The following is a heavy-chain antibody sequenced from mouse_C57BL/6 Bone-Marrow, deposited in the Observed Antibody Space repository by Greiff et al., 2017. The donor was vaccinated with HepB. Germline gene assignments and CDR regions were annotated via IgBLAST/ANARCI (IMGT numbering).Heavy chain of an antibody. V-gene: IGHV1-82*01. CDR2: IYPGDGDT. CDR1: GYAFSSSW. J-gene: IGHJ2*01. Sequence: QVQLKESGPELVKPGASVKISRKASGYAFSSSWMNWVKQRPGKGLEWIGRIYPGDGDTNYNGKFKGKATLTADKSSSTAYMQLSSLTSEDSAVYFCAREITTVVAYYFDYWGQGTTLTVSS. D-gene: IGHD1-1*01. CDR3: AREITTVVAYYFDY.